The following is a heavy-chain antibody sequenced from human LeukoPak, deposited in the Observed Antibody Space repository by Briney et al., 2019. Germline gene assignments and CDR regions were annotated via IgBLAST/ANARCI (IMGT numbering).Heavy chain of an antibody. Sequence: SETLSLTCAVYGGSFSGYYWSWIRQPPGKGLEWIGEINHSGSTNYNPSLKSRVTISVDTSKNHFSLKLSSVTAADTAVYYCARGIGYYDFWSGYYRDTASYYFDYWGQGTLVTVSS. J-gene: IGHJ4*02. V-gene: IGHV4-34*01. CDR1: GGSFSGYY. D-gene: IGHD3-3*01. CDR2: INHSGST. CDR3: ARGIGYYDFWSGYYRDTASYYFDY.